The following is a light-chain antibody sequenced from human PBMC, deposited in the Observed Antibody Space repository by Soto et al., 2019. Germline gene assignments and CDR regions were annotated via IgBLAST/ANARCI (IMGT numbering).Light chain of an antibody. CDR3: SSYRSGNSLDV. V-gene: IGLV2-14*01. Sequence: QSALTQPASVSGSPGQSITISCTGTSSDVGDYKYVSWYQQHTGKAPKLIIYEVSNRPSGVSSRFSGSKSGNTASLTISGLQTEDEVDYYCSSYRSGNSLDVFGPGTKLTVL. CDR2: EVS. J-gene: IGLJ1*01. CDR1: SSDVGDYKY.